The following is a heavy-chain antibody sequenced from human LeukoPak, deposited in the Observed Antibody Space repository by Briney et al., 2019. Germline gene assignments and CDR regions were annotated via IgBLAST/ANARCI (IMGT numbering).Heavy chain of an antibody. CDR1: GYSISSGYY. D-gene: IGHD3-9*01. J-gene: IGHJ6*03. V-gene: IGHV4-38-2*02. Sequence: SETLSLTCTVSGYSISSGYYWGWIRQPPGKGLEWIGSIYHSGSTYYNPSLKSRVTISVDTSKNQFSLKLSSVTAADTAVYYCARVVEAYDILTGYYSWSFVAPKYYYYYYMDVWGKGTTVTVSS. CDR3: ARVVEAYDILTGYYSWSFVAPKYYYYYYMDV. CDR2: IYHSGST.